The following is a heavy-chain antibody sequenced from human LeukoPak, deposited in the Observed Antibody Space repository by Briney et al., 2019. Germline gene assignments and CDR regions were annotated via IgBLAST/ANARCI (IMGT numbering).Heavy chain of an antibody. Sequence: SETLSLTCAVYGGSFSGYYWGWIRQPPGKGLEWIGSIYYSGSTYYNPSLKSRVTISVGTSKNQFSLKLSSVTAADTAVDYCATFTDGYGLDYWGQGTLVTVSS. V-gene: IGHV4-39*01. D-gene: IGHD5-24*01. J-gene: IGHJ4*02. CDR2: IYYSGST. CDR3: ATFTDGYGLDY. CDR1: GGSFSGYY.